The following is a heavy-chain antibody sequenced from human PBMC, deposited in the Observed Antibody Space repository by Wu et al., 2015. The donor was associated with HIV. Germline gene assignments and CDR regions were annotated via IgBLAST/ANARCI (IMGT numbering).Heavy chain of an antibody. V-gene: IGHV1-58*02. CDR1: RFTFTPSA. D-gene: IGHD2-21*02. CDR3: ATGDPPVWDAFDI. CDR2: IVVGSGNI. Sequence: QLEQSGPEVKKPGTSVKVSCRASRFTFTPSAIHWVRQARGQRLEWIGWIVVGSGNINYAQKFQGRVSITRDISTTTAYMELSSLKFDDTAVYYCATGDPPVWDAFDIWGQGTMVTVSS. J-gene: IGHJ3*02.